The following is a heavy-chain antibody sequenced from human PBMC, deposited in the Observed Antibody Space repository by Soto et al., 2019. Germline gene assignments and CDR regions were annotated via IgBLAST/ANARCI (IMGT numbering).Heavy chain of an antibody. D-gene: IGHD3-3*01. Sequence: EASVKVSCKASGYTFTSYGISWVRQAPGQGLEWMGWISAYNGNTNYAQKLQGRVTMTTDTSTSTAYMELRSLRSDDTAVYYCARDFYDFWSGYGRYNWFDPWGQGTLVTVSS. CDR2: ISAYNGNT. V-gene: IGHV1-18*01. CDR1: GYTFTSYG. J-gene: IGHJ5*02. CDR3: ARDFYDFWSGYGRYNWFDP.